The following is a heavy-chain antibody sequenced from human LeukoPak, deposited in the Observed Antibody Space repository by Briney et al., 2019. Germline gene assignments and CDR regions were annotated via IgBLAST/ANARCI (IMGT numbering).Heavy chain of an antibody. D-gene: IGHD2-2*01. J-gene: IGHJ4*02. CDR1: GGSISSYY. Sequence: SETLSLTCTVSGGSISSYYWSWIRQPPGKGLEWIGYIYYSGSTNYNPSLKSRVTISVDTSKNQFSLKPSSVTAADTAVYYCARGYCSSTSCYYGYWGQGTLVTVSS. V-gene: IGHV4-59*01. CDR2: IYYSGST. CDR3: ARGYCSSTSCYYGY.